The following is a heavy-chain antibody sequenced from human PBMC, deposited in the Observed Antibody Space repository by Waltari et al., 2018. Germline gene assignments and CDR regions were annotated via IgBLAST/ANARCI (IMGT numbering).Heavy chain of an antibody. J-gene: IGHJ4*02. D-gene: IGHD5-12*01. CDR1: GDSISGSFW. CDR2: IHGSGRI. V-gene: IGHV4-4*02. Sequence: QVQLQASGPGLVKPSGTLSATCAVSGDSISGSFWWSWVRQTPGKGLEWIGQIHGSGRINYNPSLESRVTVSRDTSNNQFSLKLTSATAADTAVYFCARDRGRGLYLDSWGQGILVTVSP. CDR3: ARDRGRGLYLDS.